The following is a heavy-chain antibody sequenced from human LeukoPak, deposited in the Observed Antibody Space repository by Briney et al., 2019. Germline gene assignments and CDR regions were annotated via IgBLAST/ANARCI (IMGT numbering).Heavy chain of an antibody. CDR1: GYTFSSYG. V-gene: IGHV1-8*03. Sequence: ASVKVSCKASGYTFSSYGINWVRQAPGQGQERMGFMNTNSGNTGYAQTFQGRVTITRNTSISKAYMELSSLRSEDTAVYYCSRVGYTTNSFDYWGQGTLVTVSS. D-gene: IGHD3-16*02. CDR2: MNTNSGNT. CDR3: SRVGYTTNSFDY. J-gene: IGHJ4*02.